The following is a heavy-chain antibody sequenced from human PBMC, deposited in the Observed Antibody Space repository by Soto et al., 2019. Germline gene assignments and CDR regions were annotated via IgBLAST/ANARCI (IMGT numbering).Heavy chain of an antibody. CDR1: GGSISSYY. V-gene: IGHV4-59*01. D-gene: IGHD5-18*01. J-gene: IGHJ4*02. CDR2: IYYSGST. CDR3: ARQSSIQLWSPYFDY. Sequence: QVQLQESGPGLVKPSETLSLTCTVSGGSISSYYWSWIRQPPGKGLEWIGYIYYSGSTNYNPSLKSRVTISVDTSKNQFSLKLSPVTAADTAVYYCARQSSIQLWSPYFDYWGQGTLVTVSS.